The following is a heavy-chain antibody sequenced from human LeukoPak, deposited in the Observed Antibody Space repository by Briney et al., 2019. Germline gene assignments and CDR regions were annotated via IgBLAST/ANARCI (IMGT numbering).Heavy chain of an antibody. J-gene: IGHJ4*02. Sequence: GGSLRLSCAAPGFTFSSYSMNWVRQAPGKGLEWVSSISSSSSYIYYADSVKGRFTISRDNAKNSLYLQMNSLRAEDTAVYYCARDRDPFCSGGSCYSLGYWGQGTLVTVSS. CDR2: ISSSSSYI. D-gene: IGHD2-15*01. CDR1: GFTFSSYS. CDR3: ARDRDPFCSGGSCYSLGY. V-gene: IGHV3-21*01.